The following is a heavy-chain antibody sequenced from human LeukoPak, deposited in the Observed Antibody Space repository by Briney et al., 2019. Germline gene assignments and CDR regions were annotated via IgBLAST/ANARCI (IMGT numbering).Heavy chain of an antibody. D-gene: IGHD3-16*01. CDR1: GYTFTSYG. V-gene: IGHV1-18*01. Sequence: ASVKVSCKASGYTFTSYGISWVRQAPGQGLEWMGWISAYNGNTNYAQKLQGRVTMTTDTFTSTAYMELRSLTSDDTAMYYCARAGGAPDYWGQGTLVTVSS. CDR2: ISAYNGNT. CDR3: ARAGGAPDY. J-gene: IGHJ4*02.